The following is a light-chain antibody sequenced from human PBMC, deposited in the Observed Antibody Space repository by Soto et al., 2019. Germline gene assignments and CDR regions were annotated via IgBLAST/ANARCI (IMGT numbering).Light chain of an antibody. Sequence: DIQMTQCPSSLSASVGDRVTITWRASQSISTYLIWYQQKPGKAPKLLIYATSSLQSGVPSRFSGSGSGTDFTLTISSLQPEDFATYYCQQSYSTPPGTFGQGTKVDI. J-gene: IGKJ1*01. V-gene: IGKV1-39*01. CDR3: QQSYSTPPGT. CDR2: ATS. CDR1: QSISTY.